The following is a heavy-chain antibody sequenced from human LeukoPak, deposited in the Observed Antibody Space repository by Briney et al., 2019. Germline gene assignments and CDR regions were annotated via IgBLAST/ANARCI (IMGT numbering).Heavy chain of an antibody. CDR3: AKVRRSFRLLWFGELLN. Sequence: GGSLRLSCAASGFTFSSYAMSWVRQAPGKGLEWVSAISGSGGSTYYADSVKGRFTISRDNSKNTLYLQMNSLRAEDTAVYYCAKVRRSFRLLWFGELLNWGQGTLVTVSS. CDR2: ISGSGGST. CDR1: GFTFSSYA. J-gene: IGHJ4*02. V-gene: IGHV3-23*01. D-gene: IGHD3-10*01.